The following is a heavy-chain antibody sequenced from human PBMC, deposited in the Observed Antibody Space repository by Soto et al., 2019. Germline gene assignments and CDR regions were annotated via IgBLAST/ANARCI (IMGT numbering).Heavy chain of an antibody. V-gene: IGHV4-59*01. Sequence: QVQLQESGPGLVKPSETLSLTCTVSGGSISSYYWSWIRQPPGKGLEWIGYIYYSGSTNYNPSLKSRVTIAVDTSKNQFSLKLSSVPAADTAVYYCARQGMLTGSGGDYYYYDYMDVWGKGTTVTVSS. CDR1: GGSISSYY. J-gene: IGHJ6*03. D-gene: IGHD3-9*01. CDR3: ARQGMLTGSGGDYYYYDYMDV. CDR2: IYYSGST.